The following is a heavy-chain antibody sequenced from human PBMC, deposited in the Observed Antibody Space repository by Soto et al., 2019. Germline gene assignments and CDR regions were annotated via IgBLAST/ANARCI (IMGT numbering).Heavy chain of an antibody. D-gene: IGHD2-15*01. CDR1: GFTISGYA. CDR3: AKETSLSPRTTVVAHYGIDV. Sequence: GGSLRLSCAASGFTISGYAFHWGWLAQGKGLGRESVVSWYNGSIGYENSVKGRFTSSRDNTNNSLYLQMNSLRAEDTALYYCAKETSLSPRTTVVAHYGIDVWGQGTTVTVSS. J-gene: IGHJ6*02. V-gene: IGHV3-9*01. CDR2: VSWYNGSI.